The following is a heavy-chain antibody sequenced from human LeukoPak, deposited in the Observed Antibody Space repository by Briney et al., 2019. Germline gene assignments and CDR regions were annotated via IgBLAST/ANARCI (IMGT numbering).Heavy chain of an antibody. J-gene: IGHJ6*04. CDR3: ARDPLSVGMDV. V-gene: IGHV1-18*04. CDR1: GYTFTNYG. CDR2: INGYNGNT. Sequence: ASVKVSCKASGYTFTNYGISWVRQAPGQGLEWTGWINGYNGNTNYAQKVQGRVTMTTDTSTSTAYMELRSLRSDDTAVYYCARDPLSVGMDVWGKGTTVTVSS.